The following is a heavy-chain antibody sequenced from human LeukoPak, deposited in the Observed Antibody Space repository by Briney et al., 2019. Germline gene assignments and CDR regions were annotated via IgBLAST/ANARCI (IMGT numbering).Heavy chain of an antibody. Sequence: SETLSLTCTVSGGSIGGGSYYWGWIRQPPGKGLEWIGRIYNGGSTYYNPSLKSRVTISVDTSKNRFSLKLSSVTAADTAVYYCATSYSSSWPEIDYWGQGTLVTVSS. CDR3: ATSYSSSWPEIDY. J-gene: IGHJ4*02. V-gene: IGHV4-39*01. CDR2: IYNGGST. D-gene: IGHD6-13*01. CDR1: GGSIGGGSYY.